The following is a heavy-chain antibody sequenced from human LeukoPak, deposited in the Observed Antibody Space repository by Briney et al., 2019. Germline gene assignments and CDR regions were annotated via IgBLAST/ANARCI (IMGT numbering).Heavy chain of an antibody. CDR2: THYSGTT. J-gene: IGHJ2*01. D-gene: IGHD4-23*01. CDR1: DGSISTFY. V-gene: IGHV4-59*01. Sequence: SETLSLTCAVSDGSISTFYWSCIRQPPGKGLEWIGYTHYSGTTYYNPSLKSRVTMSVNTSKHQFSLEMTSVTAADTAVYYCGRVNLGQLLYWYLDLWGRGTLVTVSS. CDR3: GRVNLGQLLYWYLDL.